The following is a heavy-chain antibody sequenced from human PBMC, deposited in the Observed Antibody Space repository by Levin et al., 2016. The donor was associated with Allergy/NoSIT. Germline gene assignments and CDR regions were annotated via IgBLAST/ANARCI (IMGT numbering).Heavy chain of an antibody. CDR3: ARLGAVGSGSYFHP. J-gene: IGHJ5*02. Sequence: GGSLRLSCTASGSTFSDYVMNWVRQAPGKGLEWIAYISSTGYTIYYADSVKGRFTISRDNAKNSLYLQMNSLRDEDTAVYYCARLGAVGSGSYFHPWGQGTLVTVSS. D-gene: IGHD3-10*01. V-gene: IGHV3-48*03. CDR1: GSTFSDYV. CDR2: ISSTGYTI.